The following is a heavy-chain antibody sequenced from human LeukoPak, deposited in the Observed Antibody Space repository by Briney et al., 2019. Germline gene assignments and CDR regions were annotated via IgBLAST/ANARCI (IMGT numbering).Heavy chain of an antibody. V-gene: IGHV4-4*07. D-gene: IGHD2-15*01. J-gene: IGHJ6*03. Sequence: SETLSLXCTVSGGSSRNSYWSWIRQPAGKGLEWIGRIYSSGSAGYNPSLKSRVTMSVDTSKNQFSLRLDSVTAADTAVYYCARGAANIYYYYLDVWGNGTTVTVSS. CDR1: GGSSRNSY. CDR2: IYSSGSA. CDR3: ARGAANIYYYYLDV.